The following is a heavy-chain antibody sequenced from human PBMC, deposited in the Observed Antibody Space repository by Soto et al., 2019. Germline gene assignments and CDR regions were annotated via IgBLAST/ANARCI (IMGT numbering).Heavy chain of an antibody. V-gene: IGHV1-18*01. CDR1: GYTFTSYG. CDR3: ARDTVDTAMVRNWFDP. Sequence: QVQLVQSGAEVKKPGASVKVSCKASGYTFTSYGISWVRQAPGQGLEWMGWISAYNGNTNYAQKLQGRVTMTTDTNTAXDYMELRSLRSDDTAVYYCARDTVDTAMVRNWFDPWGQGTLVTVSS. J-gene: IGHJ5*02. D-gene: IGHD5-18*01. CDR2: ISAYNGNT.